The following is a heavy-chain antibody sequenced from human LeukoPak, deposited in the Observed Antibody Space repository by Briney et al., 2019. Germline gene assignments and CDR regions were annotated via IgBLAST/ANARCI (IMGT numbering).Heavy chain of an antibody. V-gene: IGHV4-59*01. CDR1: GGSISHYY. D-gene: IGHD3-16*01. Sequence: PSETLSLTCTVSGGSISHYYWSWIRQPPGKGLEWIGYIYYSGSTNYKPSLKSRVTISVDTSKNQFSLKLSSVTAADTAVYYCARETSQKGAHYMDVWGKGTTVTISS. CDR3: ARETSQKGAHYMDV. J-gene: IGHJ6*03. CDR2: IYYSGST.